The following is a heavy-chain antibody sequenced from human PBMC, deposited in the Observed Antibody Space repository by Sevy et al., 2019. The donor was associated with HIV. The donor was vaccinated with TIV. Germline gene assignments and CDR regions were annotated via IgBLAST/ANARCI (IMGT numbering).Heavy chain of an antibody. CDR1: GFTLNAYW. CDR2: INQDGSTQ. D-gene: IGHD6-13*01. Sequence: GGSLRLSCAASGFTLNAYWMHWVRQAPGKGLEWLANINQDGSTQYYAASVRGRFTVSRDNEKNLVYLQMNTMRPEDTGLYYCERAIAAAAGFWGQGTLVTVSS. V-gene: IGHV3-7*01. J-gene: IGHJ4*02. CDR3: ERAIAAAAGF.